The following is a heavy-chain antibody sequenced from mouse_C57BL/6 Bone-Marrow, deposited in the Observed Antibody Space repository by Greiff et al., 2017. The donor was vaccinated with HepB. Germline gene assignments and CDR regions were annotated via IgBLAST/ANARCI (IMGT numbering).Heavy chain of an antibody. CDR1: GFTFSSYA. V-gene: IGHV5-4*03. Sequence: VKLMESGGGLVKPGGSLKLSCAASGFTFSSYAMSWVRQTPEKRLEWVATISDGGSYTYYPDNVKGRFTISRDNAKNNLYLQMSHLKSEDTAMYYCARAPYGSSEAWFAYWGQGTRVTVSA. J-gene: IGHJ3*01. D-gene: IGHD1-1*01. CDR3: ARAPYGSSEAWFAY. CDR2: ISDGGSYT.